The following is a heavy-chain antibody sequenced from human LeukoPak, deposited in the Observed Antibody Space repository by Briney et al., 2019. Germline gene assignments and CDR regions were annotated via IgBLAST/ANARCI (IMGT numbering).Heavy chain of an antibody. CDR1: GFTFSSYA. CDR3: AKDLGYSSSRYAQKFDH. V-gene: IGHV3-23*01. J-gene: IGHJ4*02. D-gene: IGHD6-13*01. Sequence: GGSLRLSCAASGFTFSSYAMSWVCQAPGKGLEWVSAISGSGGSTYYADSVKGRFTISRDNSKNTLYLQMNSLRAEDTAVYYRAKDLGYSSSRYAQKFDHWGQGTLVTVSS. CDR2: ISGSGGST.